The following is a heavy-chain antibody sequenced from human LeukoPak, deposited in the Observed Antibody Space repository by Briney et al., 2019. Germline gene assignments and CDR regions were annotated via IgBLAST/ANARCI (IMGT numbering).Heavy chain of an antibody. CDR3: AREALITIFGVVIHPYYFDY. CDR1: GFTFSSYA. V-gene: IGHV3-30-3*01. Sequence: PGGSLRLSCAASGFTFSSYAMHWVRQAPGKGLEWVAVISYDGSNKYYADSVKGRFTISRDNSKNTLYLRMNSLRAEDTAVYYCAREALITIFGVVIHPYYFDYWGQGTLVTVSS. J-gene: IGHJ4*02. CDR2: ISYDGSNK. D-gene: IGHD3-3*01.